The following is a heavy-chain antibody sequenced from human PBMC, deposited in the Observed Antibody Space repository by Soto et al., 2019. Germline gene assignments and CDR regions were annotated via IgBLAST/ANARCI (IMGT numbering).Heavy chain of an antibody. CDR2: VSYVGITK. CDR3: TKEGLFWSGSFDS. V-gene: IGHV3-30-3*02. J-gene: IGHJ4*02. CDR1: GFTFRTYP. Sequence: SLRLSCSAPGFTFRTYPMHWVRQAPAKGLAWVAIVSYVGITKYADSVKGRFTISRDNSNNTLFLQMNSLRTEDTAVYYCTKEGLFWSGSFDSWGQGTLVTVSS. D-gene: IGHD3-3*01.